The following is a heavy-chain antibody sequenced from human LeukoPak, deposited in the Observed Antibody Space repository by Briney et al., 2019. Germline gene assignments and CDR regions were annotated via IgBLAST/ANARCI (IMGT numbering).Heavy chain of an antibody. D-gene: IGHD3-22*01. CDR1: GGSISSYY. J-gene: IGHJ6*02. CDR3: ASFGLEAPDSSGSYYGMDV. V-gene: IGHV4-59*01. Sequence: SETLSLTCTASGGSISSYYWSWIRQPPGKGLEWIGYIYYSGSTNYNPSLKSRVTISVDASKNQFSLKLSSVTAADTAVYYCASFGLEAPDSSGSYYGMDVWGQGTTVTVSS. CDR2: IYYSGST.